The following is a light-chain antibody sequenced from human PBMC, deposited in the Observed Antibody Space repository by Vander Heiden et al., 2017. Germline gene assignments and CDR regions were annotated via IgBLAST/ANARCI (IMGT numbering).Light chain of an antibody. CDR3: AAWDDSLSGPV. V-gene: IGLV1-47*01. Sequence: QSVLTQPPSASGTPGQSVTISCSGSRSNIGSNYVYWYQQLPGTAPKLRSYRNNQRPSGVPDRFSGSKSGTSAYLAISGLRSEDEADDYCAAWDDSLSGPVFGGGTKLTVL. CDR1: RSNIGSNY. CDR2: RNN. J-gene: IGLJ3*02.